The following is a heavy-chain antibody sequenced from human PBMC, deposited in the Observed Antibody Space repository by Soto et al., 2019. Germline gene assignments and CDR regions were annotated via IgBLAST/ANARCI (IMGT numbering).Heavy chain of an antibody. Sequence: SSTLSLTCSVSVGSVSSGSYYWSLILQPPGKGLEWIGYIYYSGSTNYNPSLKSRVTISVDTSKNQFSLKLSSVTAADTAVYYCPRLLSDYGDYVAFDIWGQGTMVT. V-gene: IGHV4-61*01. D-gene: IGHD4-17*01. CDR3: PRLLSDYGDYVAFDI. CDR1: VGSVSSGSYY. J-gene: IGHJ3*02. CDR2: IYYSGST.